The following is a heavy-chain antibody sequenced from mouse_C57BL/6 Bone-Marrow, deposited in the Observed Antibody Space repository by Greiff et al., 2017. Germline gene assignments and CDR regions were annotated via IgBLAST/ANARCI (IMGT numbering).Heavy chain of an antibody. D-gene: IGHD1-1*01. CDR3: ASTTVVADWYFDV. CDR2: IDPANGNT. V-gene: IGHV14-3*01. Sequence: EVKLQESVAELVRPGASVKLSCTASGFNIKNTYMHWVKQRPEQGLEWIGRIDPANGNTKYAPKFQGKATITADTSSNTAYLQLSSLTSEDTAIYYCASTTVVADWYFDVWGTGTTVTVSS. CDR1: GFNIKNTY. J-gene: IGHJ1*03.